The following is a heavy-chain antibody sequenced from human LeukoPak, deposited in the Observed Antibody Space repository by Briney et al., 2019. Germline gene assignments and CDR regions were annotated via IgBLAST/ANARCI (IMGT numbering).Heavy chain of an antibody. CDR2: IKQDGSEK. V-gene: IGHV3-7*01. CDR3: ARRAANYDFWSGYNV. CDR1: EFTFSTYW. J-gene: IGHJ6*04. Sequence: GGSLRLSCAASEFTFSTYWMSWVRQAPGKGLEWVASIKQDGSEKYYADSVKGRFTISRDNAKNSVYLQMNSLRAEDMAVYYCARRAANYDFWSGYNVWGKGTTVTVSS. D-gene: IGHD3-3*01.